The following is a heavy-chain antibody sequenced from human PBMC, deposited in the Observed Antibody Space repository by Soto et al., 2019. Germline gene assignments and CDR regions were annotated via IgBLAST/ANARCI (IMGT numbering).Heavy chain of an antibody. D-gene: IGHD2-15*01. V-gene: IGHV3-11*01. J-gene: IGHJ6*03. Sequence: QVQLVESGGGLVKPGGSLRLSCAASGFTFSDYYMSWIRQAPGKGLEWVSYISGSGSTIYYADSVKGRCPISRDNAKKSLLLQMNSLRAEDTAVYYCARGVAASHFYYYYIDVWGKGTTVTVSS. CDR2: ISGSGSTI. CDR3: ARGVAASHFYYYYIDV. CDR1: GFTFSDYY.